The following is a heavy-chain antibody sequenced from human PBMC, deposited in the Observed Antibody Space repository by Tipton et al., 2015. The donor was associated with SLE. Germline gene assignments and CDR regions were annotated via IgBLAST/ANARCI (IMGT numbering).Heavy chain of an antibody. D-gene: IGHD1-1*01. V-gene: IGHV4-31*02. J-gene: IGHJ4*02. CDR2: ISYSGGT. CDR3: ARQSHDVPHTAAFDY. Sequence: LRLSCIVSGGSITTRSYYWGWIRQPPGKGLEWIGYISYSGGTYYNPTLKSRVTLSVDTSKNQFSLKLSSVTAADTAIYYCARQSHDVPHTAAFDYWGQGTLVTVSS. CDR1: GGSITTRSYY.